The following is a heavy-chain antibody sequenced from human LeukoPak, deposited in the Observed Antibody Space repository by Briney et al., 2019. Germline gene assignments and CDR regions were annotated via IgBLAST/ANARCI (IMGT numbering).Heavy chain of an antibody. CDR2: MNPNSGNT. D-gene: IGHD2-8*02. Sequence: ASVKVSCKASGYTFTNYDINWLRQATEQGLEWMGWMNPNSGNTGYAQKFQGRVTMTRNTSISTAYMELSSPRSEDTAVYYCATTGLRYYYMDVWGKGTTVTVSS. J-gene: IGHJ6*03. CDR1: GYTFTNYD. V-gene: IGHV1-8*01. CDR3: ATTGLRYYYMDV.